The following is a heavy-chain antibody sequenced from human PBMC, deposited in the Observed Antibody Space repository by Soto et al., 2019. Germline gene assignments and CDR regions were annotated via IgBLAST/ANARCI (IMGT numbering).Heavy chain of an antibody. CDR2: IIPIFGTA. Sequence: QVQLVQSGAEVKKPGSSVKVSCKASRGTFSSYAISWVRQAPGQGLEWMGGIIPIFGTANYAQKFQGRVTITADESSSTADMELSSLRSEDTAVYYCARDKYYDFWNGHYAGEGNNWFDPWGQRTLVTVSS. D-gene: IGHD3-3*01. CDR3: ARDKYYDFWNGHYAGEGNNWFDP. J-gene: IGHJ5*02. V-gene: IGHV1-69*01. CDR1: RGTFSSYA.